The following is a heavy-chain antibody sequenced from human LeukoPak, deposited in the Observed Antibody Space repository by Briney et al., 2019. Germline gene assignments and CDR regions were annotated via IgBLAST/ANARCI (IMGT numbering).Heavy chain of an antibody. CDR1: GFTFSSYS. D-gene: IGHD2-2*01. V-gene: IGHV3-48*04. J-gene: IGHJ4*02. CDR3: ARDLSRTRAFFDY. CDR2: ISSSSSTI. Sequence: PGGSLRLSCAASGFTFSSYSMNWVRQAPGKGLEWVSYISSSSSTIYYADSVKGRFTISRDNAKNSLYLQMNSLRAEDTAVYYCARDLSRTRAFFDYWGQGTLVTVSS.